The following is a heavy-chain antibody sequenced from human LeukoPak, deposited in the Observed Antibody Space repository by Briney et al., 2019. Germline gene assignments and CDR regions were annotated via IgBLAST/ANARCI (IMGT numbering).Heavy chain of an antibody. CDR2: VHLDERT. V-gene: IGHV4-4*02. CDR1: GRSVTSTHW. J-gene: IGHJ4*02. Sequence: SETLSLTCDVSGRSVTSTHWWTWVRQPPGKGLEWIGEVHLDERTNYNPSLKSRLIMSVDLPEHHISLKLNSGTAAGTAVYYCAREGGFYRPLDFSGQGTLVTVSS. CDR3: AREGGFYRPLDF. D-gene: IGHD3-3*01.